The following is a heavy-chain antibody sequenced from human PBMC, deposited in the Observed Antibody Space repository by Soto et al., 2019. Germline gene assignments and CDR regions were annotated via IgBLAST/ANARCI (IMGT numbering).Heavy chain of an antibody. J-gene: IGHJ4*02. Sequence: SGPTLVNPTETLTLTCSVSGFSLTDTRMGVSLIRQAPGKALEWLAHIISNDGKSYSTSLKSRLTISKDTSKSQVVLRMTNMDPVDTGRYYCARALFYSDSDGYYFEFDYWGPGTLVTVYS. V-gene: IGHV2-26*01. D-gene: IGHD3-22*01. CDR2: IISNDGK. CDR1: GFSLTDTRMG. CDR3: ARALFYSDSDGYYFEFDY.